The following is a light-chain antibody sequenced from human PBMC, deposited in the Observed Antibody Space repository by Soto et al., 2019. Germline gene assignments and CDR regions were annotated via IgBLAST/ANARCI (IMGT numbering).Light chain of an antibody. V-gene: IGLV2-14*01. CDR1: FSDIAVFNY. CDR2: QVT. CDR3: NSYSSTNLYV. J-gene: IGLJ1*01. Sequence: QSVLAQPASVSGSPGQSITISCTGSFSDIAVFNYVSWYQQYPGRAPKLLIYQVTSRASGVSHRFSGSKSGNTASLTISGLQPEDEAEYYCNSYSSTNLYVFGTGTKLTVL.